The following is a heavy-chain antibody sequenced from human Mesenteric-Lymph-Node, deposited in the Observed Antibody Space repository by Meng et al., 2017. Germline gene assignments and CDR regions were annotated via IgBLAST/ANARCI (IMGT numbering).Heavy chain of an antibody. D-gene: IGHD6-19*01. CDR3: AGGTVAGTGHYYFDY. CDR1: GGSISSYY. CDR2: IYYGGST. Sequence: GSLRLSCTVSGGSISSYYWSWIRQPPGKGLEWIAYIYYGGSTNYNPSLKSRVTISVDTSRNQFSLKLSSVTAADTAVYFCAGGTVAGTGHYYFDYWGQGTLVTVSS. J-gene: IGHJ4*02. V-gene: IGHV4-59*12.